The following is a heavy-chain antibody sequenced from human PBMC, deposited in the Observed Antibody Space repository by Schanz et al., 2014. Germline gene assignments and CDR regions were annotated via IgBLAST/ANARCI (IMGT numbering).Heavy chain of an antibody. CDR1: GFTVSSNH. CDR3: ASPSGYSDYGTYFDF. CDR2: ISNDGSIK. D-gene: IGHD5-12*01. J-gene: IGHJ4*02. V-gene: IGHV3-30-3*01. Sequence: VQLLDSGGGLVQPGGSLRLSCAVSGFTVSSNHMSWVRQAPGKGLEWVALISNDGSIKYYADSVEGRFTISRDNSRNTLYLQMNSLRTEDTAVYYCASPSGYSDYGTYFDFWGQGTLVTVSS.